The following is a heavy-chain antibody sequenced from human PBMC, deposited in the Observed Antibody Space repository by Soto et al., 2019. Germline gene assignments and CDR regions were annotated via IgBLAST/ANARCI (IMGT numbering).Heavy chain of an antibody. CDR2: IYYSGST. CDR3: ASHPTYYHILSCYYNDHWYEP. CDR1: GGSISSYY. V-gene: IGHV4-59*08. J-gene: IGHJ5*02. Sequence: ETLSLTCTVSGGSISSYYWSWIRQPPGKGLEWIGYIYYSGSTNYNPSLKSRVTISVDTSKNQFSLKLSSVTAADTAVYYCASHPTYYHILSCYYNDHWYEPWGQGPLATVSS. D-gene: IGHD3-9*01.